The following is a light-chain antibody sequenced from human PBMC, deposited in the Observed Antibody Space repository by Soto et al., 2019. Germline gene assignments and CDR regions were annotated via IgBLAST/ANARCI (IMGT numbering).Light chain of an antibody. J-gene: IGLJ1*01. CDR1: SSDVGGYNR. V-gene: IGLV2-14*01. CDR3: YSYRSGSAHV. CDR2: EVT. Sequence: QSALAQPASVSGSPGQSITISCTGTSSDVGGYNRVSWYQQHPDKAPKLIIYEVTNRPSGISNRFSGSKSGDTASLTISGLQAEDEADYYCYSYRSGSAHVFGTGTKVTV.